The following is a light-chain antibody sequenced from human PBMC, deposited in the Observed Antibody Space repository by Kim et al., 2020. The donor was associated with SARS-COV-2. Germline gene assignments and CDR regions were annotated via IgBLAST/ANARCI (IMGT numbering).Light chain of an antibody. CDR2: DVS. Sequence: GQSSTISCTGTSSDVGGYNYVSWYQQHPGKAPKLMIYDVSNRPSGVSNRFSGSKSGNTASLTISGLQAEDEADYYCSSYTSSSLGVFGGGTQLTVL. CDR3: SSYTSSSLGV. CDR1: SSDVGGYNY. J-gene: IGLJ3*02. V-gene: IGLV2-14*03.